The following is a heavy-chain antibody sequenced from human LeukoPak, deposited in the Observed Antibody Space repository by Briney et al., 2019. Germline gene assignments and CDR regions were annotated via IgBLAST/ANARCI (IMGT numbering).Heavy chain of an antibody. J-gene: IGHJ4*02. D-gene: IGHD3-3*01. CDR1: GFTFSSYA. Sequence: PGGSLRLSCAAFGFTFSSYAMSWVRQAPGKGLEWVSAISGSGGSTYYADSVKGRFTISRDNSKNTLYLQMNSLRAEDTAVYYCAKDRAHLEWLSDFWGQGTLVTVSS. CDR2: ISGSGGST. V-gene: IGHV3-23*01. CDR3: AKDRAHLEWLSDF.